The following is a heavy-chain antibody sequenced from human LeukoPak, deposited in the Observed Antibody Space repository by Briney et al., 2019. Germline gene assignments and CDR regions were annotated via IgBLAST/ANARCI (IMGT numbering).Heavy chain of an antibody. CDR1: GGSISSGGYS. D-gene: IGHD6-19*01. CDR3: ARRDSGGGYYFDY. Sequence: SQTLSLTCAVSGGSISSGGYSWSWIRQPPGKGLEWIGYIYQSGSSYCNPSLKSRVTISVDTSKNQFSLKLSSVTAADTAVYYCARRDSGGGYYFDYWGQGTLATVSS. V-gene: IGHV4-30-2*01. J-gene: IGHJ4*02. CDR2: IYQSGSS.